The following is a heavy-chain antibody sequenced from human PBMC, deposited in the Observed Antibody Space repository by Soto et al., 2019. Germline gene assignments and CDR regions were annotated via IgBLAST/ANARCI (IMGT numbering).Heavy chain of an antibody. D-gene: IGHD2-21*02. Sequence: RASVKVSCKAQGYIFTKYGIGWLRQAPGQGLEWMGWINPNTGGTKYEQKFQGRVTMTRDTSVSTAYMELSRLRSDDTAVYYCGRQLAYCGGDCYTEPIDYWGQGTLVTVSS. CDR3: GRQLAYCGGDCYTEPIDY. CDR1: GYIFTKYG. V-gene: IGHV1-2*02. J-gene: IGHJ4*02. CDR2: INPNTGGT.